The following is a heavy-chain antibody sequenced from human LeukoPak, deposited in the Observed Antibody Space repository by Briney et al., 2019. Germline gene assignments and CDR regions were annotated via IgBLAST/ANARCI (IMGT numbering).Heavy chain of an antibody. CDR3: ARFYSGSYDDAFDI. V-gene: IGHV1-2*04. CDR2: INPNSGGT. Sequence: ASVKVSCKASGYTFTGYYMHWVRQAPGQGLEWMGWINPNSGGTNYAQKFQGWVTMTRDTSISTAYMELSRLRSDDTAVYYCARFYSGSYDDAFDIWGQGTMVTVSS. J-gene: IGHJ3*02. CDR1: GYTFTGYY. D-gene: IGHD1-26*01.